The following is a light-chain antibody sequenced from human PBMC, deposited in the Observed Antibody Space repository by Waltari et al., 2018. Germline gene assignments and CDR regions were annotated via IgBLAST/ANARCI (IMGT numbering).Light chain of an antibody. Sequence: QSALTQPPSASGSPGQSVPISCTGTSSDVGGYNYVSWYQHHPGQAPKLMIHEVTTRPACVRDRVSDSKSGNTASLAVSGLQSEDEADYYCRSYAGSNTVVFGGGTKLTVL. V-gene: IGLV2-8*01. CDR3: RSYAGSNTVV. CDR1: SSDVGGYNY. CDR2: EVT. J-gene: IGLJ2*01.